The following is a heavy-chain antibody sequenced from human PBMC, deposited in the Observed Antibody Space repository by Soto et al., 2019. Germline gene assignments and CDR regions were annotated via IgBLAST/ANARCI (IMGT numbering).Heavy chain of an antibody. Sequence: ASVTVSCKASGYTFTRYDINGVRQATGQGVEWMGWMNPNSGNTCYAQKFQGRVTMTRNPSISTAYMEMSSLSSEDTAVYYCARGRGMCSSTSCYSYYYYYMDVWGKGTTVTVSS. CDR2: MNPNSGNT. D-gene: IGHD2-2*02. CDR3: ARGRGMCSSTSCYSYYYYYMDV. J-gene: IGHJ6*03. V-gene: IGHV1-8*01. CDR1: GYTFTRYD.